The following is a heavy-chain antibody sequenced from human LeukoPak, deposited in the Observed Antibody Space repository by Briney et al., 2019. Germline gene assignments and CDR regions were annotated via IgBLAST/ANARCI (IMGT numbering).Heavy chain of an antibody. CDR2: INWNGGST. D-gene: IGHD3-10*01. V-gene: IGHV3-20*04. CDR1: GFTFDDYG. Sequence: PGGSLRLSSAASGFTFDDYGMSWVRQAPGKGLEWVSGINWNGGSTGYADSVKGRFTISRDNAKNSLYLQMNSLRAEDTALYYCAREITMVRGVTYFDYWGQGTLVTVSS. CDR3: AREITMVRGVTYFDY. J-gene: IGHJ4*02.